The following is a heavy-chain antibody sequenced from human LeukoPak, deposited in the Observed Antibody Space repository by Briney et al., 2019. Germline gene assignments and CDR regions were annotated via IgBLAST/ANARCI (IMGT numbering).Heavy chain of an antibody. CDR2: ISSSSSYI. J-gene: IGHJ4*02. V-gene: IGHV3-21*01. CDR1: GFTFSSYS. D-gene: IGHD5-12*01. CDR3: ARVSGGGSGGYELDY. Sequence: PGGSLRLPCAASGFTFSSYSMNRVRQAPGKGLEWVSSISSSSSYIYYADSVKGRFTISRDNAKNSLYLQMNSLRAEDTAVYYCARVSGGGSGGYELDYWGQGTLVTVSS.